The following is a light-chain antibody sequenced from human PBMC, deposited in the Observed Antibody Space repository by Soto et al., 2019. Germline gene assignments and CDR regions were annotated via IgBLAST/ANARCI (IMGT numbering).Light chain of an antibody. CDR1: SSDVGGYKF. V-gene: IGLV2-14*01. Sequence: QSVLTQPASVSASPGQSITISCTGTSSDVGGYKFVSWYQHHPGKAPKLMISEVSNRPSGVSNRFSGSKSGNTASLTISGLQAEDEADYYCSSYTAGGTIFGTGTKLTVL. CDR2: EVS. J-gene: IGLJ1*01. CDR3: SSYTAGGTI.